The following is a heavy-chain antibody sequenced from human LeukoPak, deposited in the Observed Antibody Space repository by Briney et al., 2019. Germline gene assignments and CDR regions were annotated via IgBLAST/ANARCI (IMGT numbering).Heavy chain of an antibody. CDR2: ISSSGSTI. CDR3: ARDRGEQWLVRVYYYYGMDV. J-gene: IGHJ6*02. Sequence: GGSLRLSCAASGFTFSDYYMSWIRQAPGKGLEWVSYISSSGSTIYYADSVKGRFTISRDNAKNSLYLQMNSLRAEDTAVYYCARDRGEQWLVRVYYYYGMDVWGQGTTVTVSS. V-gene: IGHV3-11*01. CDR1: GFTFSDYY. D-gene: IGHD6-19*01.